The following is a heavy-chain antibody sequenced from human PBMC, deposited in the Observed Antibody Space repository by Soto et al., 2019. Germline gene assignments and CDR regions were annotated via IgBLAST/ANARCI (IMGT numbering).Heavy chain of an antibody. V-gene: IGHV3-7*01. CDR1: GFTFSSYC. Sequence: PGGSLRLSCAASGFTFSSYCMSWVRQAPGKGLEWVANIKQDGSERYNIAPMEGRFTISRDNSKNTLYLQMNSLRTEDTAVYYCAKGTGYTSGTNDAFDIWGQGTMVTVSS. D-gene: IGHD5-18*01. CDR3: AKGTGYTSGTNDAFDI. J-gene: IGHJ3*02. CDR2: IKQDGSER.